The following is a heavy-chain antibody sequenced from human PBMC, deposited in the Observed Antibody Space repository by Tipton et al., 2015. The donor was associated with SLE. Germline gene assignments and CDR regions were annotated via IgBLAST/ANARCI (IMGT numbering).Heavy chain of an antibody. J-gene: IGHJ4*02. Sequence: QLVQSGAEVKKPGSSVKVSCKPSGGTFSNYAISWVRQAPGQGLEWMGGIIPIFGTSDYAQNFQGRVTITTDESTSAAYMELSSLRSEDTAVYYCATRLLEHFWTIAWYSDYWGQGVQVTASS. CDR3: ATRLLEHFWTIAWYSDY. CDR2: IIPIFGTS. CDR1: GGTFSNYA. D-gene: IGHD3-3*02. V-gene: IGHV1-69*05.